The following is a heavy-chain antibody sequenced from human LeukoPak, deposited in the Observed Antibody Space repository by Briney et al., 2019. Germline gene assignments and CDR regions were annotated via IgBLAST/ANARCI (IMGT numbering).Heavy chain of an antibody. CDR1: GFTFSTYG. CDR3: ARSMAAADY. Sequence: PGRSLRPSCGVSGFTFSTYGMQWVRQAPGKGLEWVAVMWYDGSKKYYADSVKGRFTVSRDNSKNTLYLEMNSLRAEDTAVYYCARSMAAADYWGQGTLVTVSS. CDR2: MWYDGSKK. J-gene: IGHJ4*02. V-gene: IGHV3-33*01. D-gene: IGHD6-13*01.